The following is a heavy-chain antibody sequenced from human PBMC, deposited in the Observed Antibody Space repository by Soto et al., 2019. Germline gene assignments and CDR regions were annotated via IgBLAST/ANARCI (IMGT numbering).Heavy chain of an antibody. CDR1: GFTFRSYG. J-gene: IGHJ3*02. CDR2: IWYDGSNK. Sequence: GGSLRLSCAASGFTFRSYGMHWVRQAPGKGLEWVAVIWYDGSNKYYADSVKGRFTISRDNSKNTLYLQMNSARAEDTAVYYCAREPSLDAFDIWGQGTMVTVSS. CDR3: AREPSLDAFDI. V-gene: IGHV3-33*01.